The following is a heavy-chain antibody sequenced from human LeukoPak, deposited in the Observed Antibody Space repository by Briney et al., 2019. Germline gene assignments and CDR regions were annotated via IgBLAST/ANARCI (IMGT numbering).Heavy chain of an antibody. V-gene: IGHV1-18*01. D-gene: IGHD6-13*01. J-gene: IGHJ5*02. CDR3: ARELELAAVNWFDP. Sequence: EASVKVSCKASGYTFTSYGISWVRQAPGQGLEWMGWISAYNGNTNYAQKLQGRVTMTTDTSTSTAYMELRSLRSDDTAVYYCARELELAAVNWFDPWGQGTLVTVSS. CDR2: ISAYNGNT. CDR1: GYTFTSYG.